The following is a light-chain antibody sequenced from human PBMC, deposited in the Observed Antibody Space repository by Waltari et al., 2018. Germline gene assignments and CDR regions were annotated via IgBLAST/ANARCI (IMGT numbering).Light chain of an antibody. Sequence: QSVLTQPPSASGTPGQRVTISCSVSSSNIGSNYVTWYQQFPGTAPKLLIYPISQRPLWVPDRFSGSKSGTSASLAISGLQSEDEADYYCAAWDGSLNAYVFGAGTKVTVL. V-gene: IGLV1-44*01. CDR1: SSNIGSNY. CDR3: AAWDGSLNAYV. J-gene: IGLJ1*01. CDR2: PIS.